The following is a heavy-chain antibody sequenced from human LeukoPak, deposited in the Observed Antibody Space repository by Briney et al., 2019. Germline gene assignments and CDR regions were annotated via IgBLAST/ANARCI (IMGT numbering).Heavy chain of an antibody. D-gene: IGHD6-13*01. Sequence: YWSWIRQPPGKGLEWIGEINHSGSTNYNPSLKSRVTISVDTSKNQFSLKLSSVTAADTAVYYCASGGGEAAAGKSFDYWGQGTLVTVSS. CDR1: Y. V-gene: IGHV4-34*01. J-gene: IGHJ4*02. CDR3: ASGGGEAAAGKSFDY. CDR2: INHSGST.